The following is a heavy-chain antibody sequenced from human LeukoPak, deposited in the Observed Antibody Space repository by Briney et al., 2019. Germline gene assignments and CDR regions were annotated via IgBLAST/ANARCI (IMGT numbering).Heavy chain of an antibody. J-gene: IGHJ4*02. CDR3: ATYRQVLLPFES. CDR1: GFTFSSYG. V-gene: IGHV3-23*01. Sequence: GGSLRLSCAASGFTFSSYGMSWVRQAPGKGLEWVSAISGSGGSTYYADSVKGRFTISRDNSKNTLYLQMNSLRAEDTAIYYCATYRQVLLPFESWGQGTLVTVSS. CDR2: ISGSGGST. D-gene: IGHD2-8*02.